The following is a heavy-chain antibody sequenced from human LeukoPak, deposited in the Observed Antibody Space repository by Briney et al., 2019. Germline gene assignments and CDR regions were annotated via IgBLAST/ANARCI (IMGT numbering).Heavy chain of an antibody. CDR1: GFTFSSYA. CDR2: FSGSGGST. CDR3: AKSGINRFDY. J-gene: IGHJ4*02. Sequence: GGSLRLSCAASGFTFSSYAMSWVRQAPGKGLEWVSTFSGSGGSTHYADSVKGRFTISRDNSKNTLYLQMNSLRAEDTAVYYCAKSGINRFDYWGQGTLVTVSS. V-gene: IGHV3-23*01. D-gene: IGHD1-14*01.